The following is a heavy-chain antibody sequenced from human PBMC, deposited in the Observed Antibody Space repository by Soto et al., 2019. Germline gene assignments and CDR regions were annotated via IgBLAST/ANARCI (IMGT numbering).Heavy chain of an antibody. J-gene: IGHJ4*02. CDR3: ARAYCGGDCYHFDY. CDR1: GGPFSSYS. V-gene: IGHV1-69*13. Sequence: SVKVSWKASGGPFSSYSISCVRHAPGQGLEWMGGIIPIFGTANYAQKFQGRVTITADESTSTAYMELSSLRSEDTAVYYCARAYCGGDCYHFDYWGQGTMVTVSS. D-gene: IGHD2-21*02. CDR2: IIPIFGTA.